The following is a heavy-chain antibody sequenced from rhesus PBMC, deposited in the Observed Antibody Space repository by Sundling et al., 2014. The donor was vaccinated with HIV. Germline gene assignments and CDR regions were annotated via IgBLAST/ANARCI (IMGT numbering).Heavy chain of an antibody. Sequence: QLQLRESGPGLVKPSETLSLTCTVSGASISSYWWSWIRQPPGKGLEWIGEINGNSGSTNYNPSLKSRVTISKDTSKNQFSLNLSSVTASDTAVYYCARPREYRYNYDYWGQGLLVTVSS. V-gene: IGHV4-80*01. CDR1: GASISSYW. D-gene: IGHD5-12*01. J-gene: IGHJ4*01. CDR3: ARPREYRYNYDY. CDR2: INGNSGST.